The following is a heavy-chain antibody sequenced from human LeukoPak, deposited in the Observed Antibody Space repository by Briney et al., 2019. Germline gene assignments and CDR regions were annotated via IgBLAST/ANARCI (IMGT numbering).Heavy chain of an antibody. V-gene: IGHV4-61*02. CDR3: ARDQDVAVAGTGYYYMDV. Sequence: SQTLSLTCTVSGGSISSGSCYWSWIRQPAGKGLEWIGRIYTSGSTNYNPSLKSRVTISVDTSKNQFSLKLSSVTAADTAVYYCARDQDVAVAGTGYYYMDVWGKGTTVTISS. CDR2: IYTSGST. D-gene: IGHD6-19*01. CDR1: GGSISSGSCY. J-gene: IGHJ6*03.